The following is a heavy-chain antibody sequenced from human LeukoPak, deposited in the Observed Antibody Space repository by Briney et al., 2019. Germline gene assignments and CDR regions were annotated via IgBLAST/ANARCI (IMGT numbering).Heavy chain of an antibody. CDR3: ATIEGYSSGWYDY. Sequence: SVKVSCRASGGTFSSYAISWVRQAPGQGLEWMGGIIPIFGTANYAQKFQGRVTITADESTSTAYMELSSLRSEDTAVYYCATIEGYSSGWYDYWGQGTLVTVSS. CDR1: GGTFSSYA. CDR2: IIPIFGTA. D-gene: IGHD6-19*01. V-gene: IGHV1-69*13. J-gene: IGHJ4*02.